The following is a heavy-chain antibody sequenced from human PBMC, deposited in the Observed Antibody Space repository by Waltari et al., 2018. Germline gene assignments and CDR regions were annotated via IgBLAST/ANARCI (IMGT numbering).Heavy chain of an antibody. Sequence: QVQLQESGPGLVKTSQTLSLTCTVSGASISSGSFFWSWIRQPAGKGLEWIGRIHTTGTTNYNASLESRVTISVDTSKNQFSLILSSVTAADTAVYYCARFSSGTSRFDCWGQGTLVTVSS. D-gene: IGHD3-3*01. CDR1: GASISSGSFF. CDR2: IHTTGTT. J-gene: IGHJ4*02. V-gene: IGHV4-61*02. CDR3: ARFSSGTSRFDC.